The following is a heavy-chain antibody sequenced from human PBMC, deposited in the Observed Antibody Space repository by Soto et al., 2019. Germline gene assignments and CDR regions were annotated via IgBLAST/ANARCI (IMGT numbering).Heavy chain of an antibody. Sequence: LSQTLSLTCAISGDSVSSNSAAWNWIRQSPSRGLEWLGRTYYRSKWYNDYAVSVKSRISINPDTSKNQFSLQLNSVTPEDMAVYYCARAPGGIDAFDIWGQGTMVTVSS. CDR3: ARAPGGIDAFDI. D-gene: IGHD3-16*01. CDR1: GDSVSSNSAA. V-gene: IGHV6-1*01. CDR2: TYYRSKWYN. J-gene: IGHJ3*02.